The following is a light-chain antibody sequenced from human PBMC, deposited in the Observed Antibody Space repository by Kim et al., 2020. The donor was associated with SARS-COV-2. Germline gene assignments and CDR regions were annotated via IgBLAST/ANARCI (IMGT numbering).Light chain of an antibody. CDR1: NIRYRS. Sequence: SYELIQPPSVSVAPGQTASITCGGDNIRYRSVHWYQQRPGQAPVLVVYDDSARPSGIPERFSGSNSGNTVTLTISRVEPGDEADFYCQVCDSDSEVVFGGGTQLTVL. CDR3: QVCDSDSEVV. V-gene: IGLV3-21*02. CDR2: DDS. J-gene: IGLJ2*01.